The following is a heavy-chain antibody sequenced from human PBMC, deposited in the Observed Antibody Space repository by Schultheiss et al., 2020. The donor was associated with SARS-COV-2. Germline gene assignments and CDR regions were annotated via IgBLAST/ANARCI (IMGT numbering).Heavy chain of an antibody. Sequence: SETLSLTCTLSGGSISSSSYFWGWIRQPPGKGLEWIGYIYYSGSTNYNPSLKSRVTMSVDTSKNQFSLKLSSVTAADTAVYYCAREGYSSSWTFDYWGQGTLVTVSS. CDR3: AREGYSSSWTFDY. CDR1: GGSISSSSYF. V-gene: IGHV4-61*05. D-gene: IGHD6-13*01. J-gene: IGHJ4*02. CDR2: IYYSGST.